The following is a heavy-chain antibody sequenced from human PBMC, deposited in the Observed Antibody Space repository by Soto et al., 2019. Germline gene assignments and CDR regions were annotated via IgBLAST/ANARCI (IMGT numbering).Heavy chain of an antibody. Sequence: QVQLVESGGGVVQPGRSLRLSCAASGFTFSSYGMHWVRQAPGKGLEWVAVISYDGSNKYYADSVKGRFTISRDNSKNTLYLQMYSLRAEDTAVYYCAKSYCSGGSCCLDYWGQGTLVTVSS. D-gene: IGHD2-15*01. CDR2: ISYDGSNK. J-gene: IGHJ4*02. V-gene: IGHV3-30*18. CDR1: GFTFSSYG. CDR3: AKSYCSGGSCCLDY.